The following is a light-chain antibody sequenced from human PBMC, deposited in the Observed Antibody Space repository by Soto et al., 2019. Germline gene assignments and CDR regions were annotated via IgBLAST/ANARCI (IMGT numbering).Light chain of an antibody. CDR3: QQRSNWPPEIT. V-gene: IGKV3-11*01. CDR2: DTS. Sequence: DIVLTQSPATLSVSPGDSATLSCRGSQSVSSYLAWYQQKPGQAPRLLIYDTSSRATDIPERISGSGSGTDFTLNISSLDPEDFAVYYCQQRSNWPPEITCGQGTRLEIK. J-gene: IGKJ5*01. CDR1: QSVSSY.